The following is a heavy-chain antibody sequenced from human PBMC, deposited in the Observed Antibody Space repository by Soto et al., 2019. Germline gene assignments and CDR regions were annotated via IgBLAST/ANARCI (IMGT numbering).Heavy chain of an antibody. V-gene: IGHV3-30-3*01. J-gene: IGHJ1*01. CDR3: ARESMVEYFQH. Sequence: QVQLVESGGGVVQPGRSLRLSCAASGFTFSSYAMHWVRQAPGKGLEWVAVISYDGSNKYYADSVKGRFTISRDNSKNTLYLQMNSLRAEDTAVYYCARESMVEYFQHWGQGTLVTVSS. CDR2: ISYDGSNK. D-gene: IGHD2-21*01. CDR1: GFTFSSYA.